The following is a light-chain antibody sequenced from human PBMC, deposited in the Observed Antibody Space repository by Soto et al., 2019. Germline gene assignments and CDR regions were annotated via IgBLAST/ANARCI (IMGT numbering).Light chain of an antibody. CDR3: QHVNTLHFT. CDR1: QEISSW. Sequence: DIQLTQTKSSLSASVGDRVSITWRASQEISSWLAWYQQKPGTAPKVLIYGASRLQSGVPSRFSGSGSGTDFTLTISSLQPEDFATYYCQHVNTLHFTFGQGRLLEI. J-gene: IGKJ5*01. V-gene: IGKV1-12*01. CDR2: GAS.